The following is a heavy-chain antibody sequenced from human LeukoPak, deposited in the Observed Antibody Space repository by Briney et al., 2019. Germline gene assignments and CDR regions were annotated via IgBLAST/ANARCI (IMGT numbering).Heavy chain of an antibody. CDR1: GFTVSSKY. J-gene: IGHJ4*02. CDR3: ASVTMVRGRHFDY. Sequence: GGSLRLSCAASGFTVSSKYMSWVRQAPGKGLEWVSVMYSGGSTYYADSVEGRFTISRDNSKNTVYLQMNSLRAEDTAVYYCASVTMVRGRHFDYWGQGTLVTV. V-gene: IGHV3-53*01. D-gene: IGHD3-10*01. CDR2: MYSGGST.